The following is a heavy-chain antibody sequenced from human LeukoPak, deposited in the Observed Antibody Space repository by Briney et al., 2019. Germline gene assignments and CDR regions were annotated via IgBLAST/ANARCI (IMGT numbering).Heavy chain of an antibody. CDR1: GYSFTSYW. J-gene: IGHJ4*02. V-gene: IGHV5-51*01. D-gene: IGHD3-22*01. CDR2: IYPGDSDT. CDR3: ARTYYYDSSGPKVLDY. Sequence: GEALKISCKGSGYSFTSYWIGWVRQMPGKGLEWLGIIYPGDSDTRYSPSFQGRVTISADKSISTAYLQWSSLKASDTAMYYCARTYYYDSSGPKVLDYWGQGTLVTVSS.